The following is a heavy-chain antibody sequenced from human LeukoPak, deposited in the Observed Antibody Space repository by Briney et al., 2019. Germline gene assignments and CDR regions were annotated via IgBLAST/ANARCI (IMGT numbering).Heavy chain of an antibody. Sequence: ASVKVSCKASGYTFTSYGISWVRQAPGQGLEWMGWISAYNGNTNYAQKLQGRVTMTTDTSTSTAYMELRSLRSDDTAVYYCARDSAGITMIFGWFDPWGQGTLVTVSS. CDR2: ISAYNGNT. D-gene: IGHD3-22*01. CDR3: ARDSAGITMIFGWFDP. V-gene: IGHV1-18*01. J-gene: IGHJ5*02. CDR1: GYTFTSYG.